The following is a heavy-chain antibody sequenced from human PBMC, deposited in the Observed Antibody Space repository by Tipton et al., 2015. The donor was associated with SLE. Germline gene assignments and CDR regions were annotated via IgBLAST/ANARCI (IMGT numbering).Heavy chain of an antibody. V-gene: IGHV4-61*09. CDR1: GDSISSGRYF. CDR2: IYTGGGT. J-gene: IGHJ5*01. Sequence: TLSLTCTVSGDSISSGRYFWSWVRQPAGKGLEWIAHIYTGGGTNYNPSLKSRVTISGDTSKNQFSLRLSSLTAADTAVYYCARGDDILTDNWFNSWGQGTLVTVSS. CDR3: ARGDDILTDNWFNS. D-gene: IGHD3-9*01.